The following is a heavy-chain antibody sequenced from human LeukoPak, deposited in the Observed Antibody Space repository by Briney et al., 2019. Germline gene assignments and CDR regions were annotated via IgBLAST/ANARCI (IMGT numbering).Heavy chain of an antibody. CDR3: ASTICISTSCYPGVVDY. CDR2: IYSSGST. V-gene: IGHV4-61*02. Sequence: SQTLSLTCTVSGGLISSGSYYWSWIRQPAGKGLEWIGRIYSSGSTNYNPALRSRLTISVDTSKNQFSLKLSSVTAADTAVYYCASTICISTSCYPGVVDYWGQGTLVTVSS. D-gene: IGHD2-2*01. J-gene: IGHJ4*02. CDR1: GGLISSGSYY.